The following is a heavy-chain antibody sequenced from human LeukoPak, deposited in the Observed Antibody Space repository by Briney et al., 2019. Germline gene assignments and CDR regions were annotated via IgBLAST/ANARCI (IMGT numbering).Heavy chain of an antibody. CDR3: AKGAKHEGYYYDSSGYYYFDY. CDR1: GFTFSSYA. CDR2: ISGSGGST. V-gene: IGHV3-23*01. J-gene: IGHJ4*02. Sequence: GGSLRLSCAASGFTFSSYAMSWVRQAPGKGLEWVSAISGSGGSTYYADSVKGRFTISRDNSKNTLYLQMNSLRAEDTAVYYCAKGAKHEGYYYDSSGYYYFDYWGQGTLVTVSS. D-gene: IGHD3-22*01.